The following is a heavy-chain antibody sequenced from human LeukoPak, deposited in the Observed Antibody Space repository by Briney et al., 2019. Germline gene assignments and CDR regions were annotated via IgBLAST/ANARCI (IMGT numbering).Heavy chain of an antibody. D-gene: IGHD3-3*01. Sequence: PGRSLRLSCAASGFTFGDYGMGCVRQAPGKGLEWVFGINWEGGSTGYADSVKGRFTISRDNAKNSLYLQMNSLRAEDTALYYCARDAVYDFWSGYYPYYYYMDVWGKGTTVTVSS. CDR1: GFTFGDYG. CDR3: ARDAVYDFWSGYYPYYYYMDV. V-gene: IGHV3-20*04. CDR2: INWEGGST. J-gene: IGHJ6*03.